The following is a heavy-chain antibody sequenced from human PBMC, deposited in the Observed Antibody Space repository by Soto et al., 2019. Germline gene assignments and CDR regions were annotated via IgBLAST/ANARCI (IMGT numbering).Heavy chain of an antibody. Sequence: QVQLQESGPGLVKPSGTLSLTCAVSSGSISSSDWWSWVRQPPGKGLEWIGEIYHSGSTNYNPSLKSRVTISVDKSKNQFSLKLSAVTAADTAIYYCAIRYSYYYYIHVWGKGTTVTVSS. CDR2: IYHSGST. CDR1: SGSISSSDW. D-gene: IGHD4-4*01. CDR3: AIRYSYYYYIHV. J-gene: IGHJ6*03. V-gene: IGHV4-4*02.